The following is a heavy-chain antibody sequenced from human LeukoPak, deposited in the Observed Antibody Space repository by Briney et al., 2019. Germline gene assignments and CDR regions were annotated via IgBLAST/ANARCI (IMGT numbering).Heavy chain of an antibody. CDR3: ASFILKYKGNDY. Sequence: GGSLRLSCGASGFSFSSFWMTWVRQPPGKGLEWVANINERGTEEHYVDSVKGRFTISRDNAKNSLYLQMNSLRAEDTAVYYCASFILKYKGNDYWGQGTLVTVSS. CDR1: GFSFSSFW. CDR2: INERGTEE. J-gene: IGHJ4*02. V-gene: IGHV3-7*01. D-gene: IGHD3-16*01.